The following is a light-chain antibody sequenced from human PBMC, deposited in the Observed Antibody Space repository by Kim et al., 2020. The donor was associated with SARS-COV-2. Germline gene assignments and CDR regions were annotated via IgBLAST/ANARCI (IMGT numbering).Light chain of an antibody. Sequence: QSALTQPASVSGSPGQSITISCTGTSSDVGYYDYVSWYQQHPGKAPKLMIYDVSYRPSGVSNRFSGSKSGNTASLTISGLQAEDEADYYCSSYARNGDVLFGGGTQLTVL. CDR2: DVS. V-gene: IGLV2-14*03. CDR3: SSYARNGDVL. J-gene: IGLJ2*01. CDR1: SSDVGYYDY.